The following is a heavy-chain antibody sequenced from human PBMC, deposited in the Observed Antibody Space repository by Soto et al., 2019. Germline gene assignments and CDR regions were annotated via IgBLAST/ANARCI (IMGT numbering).Heavy chain of an antibody. CDR1: GGSISSSNW. J-gene: IGHJ4*02. CDR3: ARRSGYGDYGFDY. D-gene: IGHD4-17*01. Sequence: PSETLSLTCAVSGGSISSSNWWSWVRQPPGKGLEWIGEIYHSGSTNYNPSLKSRVTISVDKSKNQFSLKLSSVTAADTAVYYCARRSGYGDYGFDYWGQGTLVTVSS. CDR2: IYHSGST. V-gene: IGHV4-4*02.